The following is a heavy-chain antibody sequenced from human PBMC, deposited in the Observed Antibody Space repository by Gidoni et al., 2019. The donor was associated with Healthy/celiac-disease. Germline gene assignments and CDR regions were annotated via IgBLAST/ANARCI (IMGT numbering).Heavy chain of an antibody. J-gene: IGHJ6*02. D-gene: IGHD2-8*01. CDR1: GGTFSSYA. CDR2: IIPILGIA. V-gene: IGHV1-69*09. Sequence: QVQLVQSGAEVKKPGSSVKVSCKASGGTFSSYAISWVRQAPGQGLEWMGRIIPILGIANYAQKFQGRVTITADKSTSTAYMELSSLRSEDTAVYYCARADCTNGVCSYYYGMDVWGQGTTVTVSS. CDR3: ARADCTNGVCSYYYGMDV.